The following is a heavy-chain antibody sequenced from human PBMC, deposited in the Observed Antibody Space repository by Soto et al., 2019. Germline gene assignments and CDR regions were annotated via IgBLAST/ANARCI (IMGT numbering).Heavy chain of an antibody. CDR3: APWHEREHAFDV. J-gene: IGHJ3*01. CDR1: GLTISGKKY. D-gene: IGHD1-1*01. CDR2: LYDVAGS. V-gene: IGHV3-53*01. Sequence: DVQLVESGGGLIQPGESLRMSCAAFGLTISGKKYVAWVRQGPGKGLEWVSALYDVAGSFYAYSVTGRFTTSSDSSMTTVYLQMNDLRPDDTAVYYCAPWHEREHAFDVWGQGTTVTISS.